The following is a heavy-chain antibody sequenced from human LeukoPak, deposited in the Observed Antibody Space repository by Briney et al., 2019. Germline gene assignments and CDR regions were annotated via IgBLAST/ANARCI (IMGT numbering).Heavy chain of an antibody. V-gene: IGHV3-7*05. J-gene: IGHJ4*02. CDR1: GSTFSSYW. CDR2: IKQDGSEE. D-gene: IGHD3-22*01. Sequence: GGSLRLSCAASGSTFSSYWMSWVRQAPGKGLERVANIKQDGSEEVYVDSVKGRFTISRDNAKNSLFLQMNTLRAEDTAVYYCARGDYDSSGYYEVWGQGTLVTVSS. CDR3: ARGDYDSSGYYEV.